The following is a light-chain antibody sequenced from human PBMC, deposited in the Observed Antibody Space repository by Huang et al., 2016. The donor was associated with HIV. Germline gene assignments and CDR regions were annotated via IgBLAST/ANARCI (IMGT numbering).Light chain of an antibody. Sequence: DIQLTQSPSSLSASVGDGITITCRASENIVYSLSWFRQRPGRAPEALIYAASRLQAGVPSKCRATGSETNFTLSIDGLGPEDFATYYCQQSRSLPRTYGGGTKVDI. V-gene: IGKV1-39*01. CDR3: QQSRSLPRT. CDR2: AAS. J-gene: IGKJ4*01. CDR1: ENIVYS.